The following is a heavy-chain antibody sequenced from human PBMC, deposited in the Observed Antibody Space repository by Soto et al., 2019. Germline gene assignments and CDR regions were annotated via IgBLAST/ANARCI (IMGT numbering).Heavy chain of an antibody. Sequence: SETLSLTCTVSGGSISSYYWSWVRQPPGKGLEWIGYIYYSGSTNYNPSLKSRVTMSVDTPKNQFSLKLNSVTAADTAVYYCARHLWGYCGTDCYPLDVWGQGTTVTVSS. CDR1: GGSISSYY. V-gene: IGHV4-59*01. J-gene: IGHJ6*02. D-gene: IGHD2-21*02. CDR2: IYYSGST. CDR3: ARHLWGYCGTDCYPLDV.